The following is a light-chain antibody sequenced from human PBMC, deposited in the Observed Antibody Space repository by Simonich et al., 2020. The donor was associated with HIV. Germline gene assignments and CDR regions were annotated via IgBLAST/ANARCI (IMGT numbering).Light chain of an antibody. Sequence: DIQMPQSPSSLPASVGNRVTITCQTSHDITNYLNWYQQKPGKAPKLLVYGASNLETGVPSRFNGTGCGTDFTFTINSLQPEDIATYYCQQYDNLPWTFGRGTKVEIK. CDR1: HDITNY. CDR2: GAS. V-gene: IGKV1-33*01. J-gene: IGKJ1*01. CDR3: QQYDNLPWT.